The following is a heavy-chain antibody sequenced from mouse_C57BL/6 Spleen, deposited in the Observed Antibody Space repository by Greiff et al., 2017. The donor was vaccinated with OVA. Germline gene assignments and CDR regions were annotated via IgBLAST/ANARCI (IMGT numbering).Heavy chain of an antibody. CDR2: IYPGSGNT. Sequence: VQLQQSGAELVRPGASVKLSCKASGYTFTDYYINWVKQRPGQGLEWIARIYPGSGNTYYNEKFKGKATLTAEKSSSTAYMQLSSLTSEDSAVYFCARGIYGKGLDYWGQGTTLTVSS. J-gene: IGHJ2*01. CDR1: GYTFTDYY. V-gene: IGHV1-76*01. D-gene: IGHD2-1*01. CDR3: ARGIYGKGLDY.